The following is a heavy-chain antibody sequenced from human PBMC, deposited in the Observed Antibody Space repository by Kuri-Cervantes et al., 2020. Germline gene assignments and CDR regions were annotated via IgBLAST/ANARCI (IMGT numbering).Heavy chain of an antibody. CDR1: GYTFTYRY. CDR3: AKSQGGPGDREVDS. J-gene: IGHJ4*02. CDR2: ITPFNGNT. V-gene: IGHV1-45*02. Sequence: SVKVSCKASGYTFTYRYLHWVRQAPGQALEWMGWITPFNGNTNYAQKFQDRVTITRDRSMSTAYMELSSLRSDDTAVYYCAKSQGGPGDREVDSWGQGTLVTVSS. D-gene: IGHD7-27*01.